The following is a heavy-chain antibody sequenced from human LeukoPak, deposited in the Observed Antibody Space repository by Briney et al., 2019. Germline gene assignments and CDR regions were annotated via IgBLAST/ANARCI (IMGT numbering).Heavy chain of an antibody. CDR3: ARDNGEGDGYNSFFSGYYGMDV. J-gene: IGHJ6*02. Sequence: SVKVSCKASGGTFSSYAISWVRPAPGQGLEWMGGIIPIFGTANYAQKFQGRVTITADKSTSTAYMELSSLRSEDTAVYYCARDNGEGDGYNSFFSGYYGMDVWGQGTTVTVSS. CDR1: GGTFSSYA. D-gene: IGHD5-24*01. CDR2: IIPIFGTA. V-gene: IGHV1-69*06.